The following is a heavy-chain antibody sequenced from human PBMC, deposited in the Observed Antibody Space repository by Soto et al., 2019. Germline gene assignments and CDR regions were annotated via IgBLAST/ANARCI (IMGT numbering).Heavy chain of an antibody. CDR1: GGTFSSHS. J-gene: IGHJ6*02. CDR2: IIPIFGPA. Sequence: ASVKVSCKSSGGTFSSHSINWVRQAPGQGLEWMGGIIPIFGPANFAKNFQGRVTITADESATTAYMELSSLTSEDTAVYYCATGSFTSTGGRIGYHYNAMDVWGQGTTVTVSS. D-gene: IGHD1-1*01. V-gene: IGHV1-69*13. CDR3: ATGSFTSTGGRIGYHYNAMDV.